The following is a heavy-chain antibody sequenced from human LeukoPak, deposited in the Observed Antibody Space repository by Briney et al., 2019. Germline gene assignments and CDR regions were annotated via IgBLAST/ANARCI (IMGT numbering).Heavy chain of an antibody. J-gene: IGHJ4*02. CDR1: GYSFSAYY. CDR2: INPNSGGT. V-gene: IGHV1-2*02. D-gene: IGHD3-9*01. CDR3: ARAQYYDILTGYSTPFY. Sequence: ASVKVSCKASGYSFSAYYMHWFRQAPGQGLEWMGWINPNSGGTNYAQKFQGRVTMTRDTSISTAYMELSRLRSDDTAVYYCARAQYYDILTGYSTPFYWGQGTLVTVSS.